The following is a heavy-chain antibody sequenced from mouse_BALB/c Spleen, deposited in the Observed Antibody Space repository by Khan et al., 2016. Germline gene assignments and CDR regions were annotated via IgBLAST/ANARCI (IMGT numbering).Heavy chain of an antibody. J-gene: IGHJ3*01. CDR3: VMDDNYLFFAY. Sequence: EVQLVETSGGLVQPKGSLKLSCSASGFTFNTYAMNWVRQAPGKGLEWVARIRSKSNHYATYYADSVKDRFTISRDDSQSMLYLQMNNLKSEDTARYYCVMDDNYLFFAYWGQGTLVTVSA. CDR2: IRSKSNHYAT. V-gene: IGHV10-1*02. CDR1: GFTFNTYA. D-gene: IGHD2-3*01.